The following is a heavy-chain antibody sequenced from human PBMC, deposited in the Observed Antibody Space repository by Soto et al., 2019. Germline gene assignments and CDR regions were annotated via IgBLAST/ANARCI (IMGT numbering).Heavy chain of an antibody. CDR3: ARGYCTTTICDPWFDP. V-gene: IGHV5-51*01. Sequence: GESLKISCTGIGYSFTSYWIGWVRQMPGRGLEWMGIIYPGDSDTRYSPSFQGQVTISADKSITTAYLQWSSLKASDTAMYYCARGYCTTTICDPWFDPWGQGTLVTVSS. J-gene: IGHJ5*02. CDR1: GYSFTSYW. CDR2: IYPGDSDT. D-gene: IGHD2-2*01.